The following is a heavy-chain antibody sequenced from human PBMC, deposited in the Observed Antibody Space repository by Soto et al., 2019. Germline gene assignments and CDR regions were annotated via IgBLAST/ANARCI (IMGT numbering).Heavy chain of an antibody. CDR3: ARDGSGWYSAYYYGMDV. CDR1: GFTFSDYY. Sequence: GGSLRLSCGASGFTFSDYYIHWIRRAPGKGLEWISYISGNGEIIQYAASARGRFTISRDNAKNSLYLQMNSLRAEDTAVYYCARDGSGWYSAYYYGMDVWGQGTTVTVSS. V-gene: IGHV3-11*04. CDR2: ISGNGEII. D-gene: IGHD6-19*01. J-gene: IGHJ6*02.